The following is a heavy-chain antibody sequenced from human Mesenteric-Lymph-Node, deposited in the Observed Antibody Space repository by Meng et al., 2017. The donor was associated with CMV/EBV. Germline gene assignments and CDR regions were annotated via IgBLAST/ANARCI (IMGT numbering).Heavy chain of an antibody. CDR3: ARSGYYGMDV. J-gene: IGHJ6*02. V-gene: IGHV3-7*01. CDR2: IKQDGSEK. CDR1: GFSFSTYA. Sequence: GESLKISCAASGFSFSTYAMSWVRQAPGKGLEWVANIKQDGSEKYYVDSVKGRFTISRDNAKNSLYLQMNSLRAEDTAVYYCARSGYYGMDVWGQGTTVTVSS.